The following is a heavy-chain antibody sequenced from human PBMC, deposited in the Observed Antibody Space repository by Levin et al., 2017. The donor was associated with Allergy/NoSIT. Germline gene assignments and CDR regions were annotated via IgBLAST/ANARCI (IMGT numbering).Heavy chain of an antibody. CDR3: ARGKGSGSWCRPPVDY. Sequence: SCVVSGFTFSNFAVSWVRQAPGKGLEWVSGISGNGDITTYIDSVKGRFTISRDNSKNTLYLQMNTLRAEDTAVYYCARGKGSGSWCRPPVDYWGQGTLVTVAS. CDR2: ISGNGDIT. J-gene: IGHJ4*02. D-gene: IGHD6-13*01. V-gene: IGHV3-23*01. CDR1: GFTFSNFA.